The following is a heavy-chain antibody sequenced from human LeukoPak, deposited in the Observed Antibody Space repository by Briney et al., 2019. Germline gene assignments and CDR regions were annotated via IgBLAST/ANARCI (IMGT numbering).Heavy chain of an antibody. V-gene: IGHV3-30*18. CDR3: AKERRYYDILTGQAGYYYYYMDV. Sequence: GGSLRLSCAASGFTFSSYGMHWVRQAPGKGLEWVAVISYDGSNKYYADSVKGRFTISRDNSKNTLYLQMNSLRAEDTAVYYCAKERRYYDILTGQAGYYYYYMDVWGKGTTVTVSS. D-gene: IGHD3-9*01. CDR1: GFTFSSYG. CDR2: ISYDGSNK. J-gene: IGHJ6*03.